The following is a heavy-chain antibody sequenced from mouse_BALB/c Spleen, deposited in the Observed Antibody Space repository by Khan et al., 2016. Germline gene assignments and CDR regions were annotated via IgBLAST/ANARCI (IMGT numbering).Heavy chain of an antibody. CDR3: AREGLTTVVAKGLDY. J-gene: IGHJ2*01. CDR2: IDHYNGGT. D-gene: IGHD1-1*01. Sequence: IQLVQSGPELVKPGASVKVSCKASGYAFTSYNMYWVKQSHGKSLEWIGYIDHYNGGTNYNQKFKGKATLTVDKSSSTAYMHLNSLTSEDSAVYYCAREGLTTVVAKGLDYWGQGTTLTVSS. CDR1: GYAFTSYN. V-gene: IGHV1S135*01.